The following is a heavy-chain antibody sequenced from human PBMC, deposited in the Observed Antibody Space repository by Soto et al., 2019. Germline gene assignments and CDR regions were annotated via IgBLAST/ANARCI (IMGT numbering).Heavy chain of an antibody. V-gene: IGHV3-21*04. CDR3: AKGISAPRPWFDP. Sequence: GGSLRLSWAASGFAFSSYSMNWVRQAPGKGLEWVSSISSSSSYIYHADSVKGRFTISRDNSKNTLYLQMNSLRAEDTAVYYCAKGISAPRPWFDPWGQGTLVTVSS. CDR2: ISSSSSYI. D-gene: IGHD2-15*01. J-gene: IGHJ5*02. CDR1: GFAFSSYS.